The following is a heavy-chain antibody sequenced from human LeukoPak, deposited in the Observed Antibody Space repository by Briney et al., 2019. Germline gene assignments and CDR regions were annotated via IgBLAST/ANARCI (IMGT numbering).Heavy chain of an antibody. V-gene: IGHV4-59*08. CDR2: IYYSGST. CDR3: ARLGSRGGENNY. D-gene: IGHD3-10*01. J-gene: IGHJ4*02. Sequence: SGTLSLTCTVSGGSISSYYWSWIRQPPGKGLEWIGYIYYSGSTNYNPSLKSRVTISVDTSKNQFSLKLSSVTAADTAVYYCARLGSRGGENNYWGQGTLVTVSS. CDR1: GGSISSYY.